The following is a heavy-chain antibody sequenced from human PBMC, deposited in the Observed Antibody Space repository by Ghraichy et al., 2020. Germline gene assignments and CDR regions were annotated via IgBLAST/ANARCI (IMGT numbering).Heavy chain of an antibody. CDR1: GGSFSGYY. Sequence: SETLSLTCAVYGGSFSGYYWSWIRQPPGKGLEWIGEINHSGSTNYNPSLKSRVTISVDTSKNQFSLKLSSVTAADTAVYYCARGPTPRRNYYGSGRYFDYWGQGTLVTVSS. D-gene: IGHD3-10*01. CDR2: INHSGST. J-gene: IGHJ4*02. V-gene: IGHV4-34*01. CDR3: ARGPTPRRNYYGSGRYFDY.